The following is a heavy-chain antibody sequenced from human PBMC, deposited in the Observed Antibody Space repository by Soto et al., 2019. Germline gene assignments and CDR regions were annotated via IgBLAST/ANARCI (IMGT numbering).Heavy chain of an antibody. D-gene: IGHD4-17*01. CDR3: AHSHFGYYVYDP. V-gene: IGHV2-5*01. CDR1: GCSLSTSGVV. J-gene: IGHJ5*02. Sequence: QITLKESGPTLVKPTQTLTLTCTFSGCSLSTSGVVLGWIRQPPGKALEWLALIYWYDDKRYSPSLKSRLTFTTDTSKNQVVLTMTNMDPVDTATYYCAHSHFGYYVYDPWGQGTLVTVSS. CDR2: IYWYDDK.